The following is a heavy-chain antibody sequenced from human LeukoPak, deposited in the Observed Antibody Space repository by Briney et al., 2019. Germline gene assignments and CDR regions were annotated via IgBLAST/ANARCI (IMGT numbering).Heavy chain of an antibody. CDR1: GFTFSQYW. CDR3: ARDSHYYDSSAPSY. Sequence: PGGSLRLSCAASGFTFSQYWMSWVRQAPGKGLEWVAVISYDGSNKYYADSVKGRFTISRDNSKNTLYPQMNSLRAEDTAVYYCARDSHYYDSSAPSYWGQGTLVTVSS. J-gene: IGHJ4*02. D-gene: IGHD3-22*01. CDR2: ISYDGSNK. V-gene: IGHV3-30*03.